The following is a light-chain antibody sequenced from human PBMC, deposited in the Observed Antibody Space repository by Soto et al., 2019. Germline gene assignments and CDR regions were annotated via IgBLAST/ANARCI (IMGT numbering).Light chain of an antibody. V-gene: IGKV3-20*01. J-gene: IGKJ4*01. Sequence: ESVLTQSPGTLSLSPGERATLSCRASQSISSDCLAWYQQKPGQAPRLLIYGASSRATGIPGRFSGSGSGTDFTLSISRLEPEDFAVYYCQDYGRYPPTFGGGTKVEIK. CDR2: GAS. CDR3: QDYGRYPPT. CDR1: QSISSDC.